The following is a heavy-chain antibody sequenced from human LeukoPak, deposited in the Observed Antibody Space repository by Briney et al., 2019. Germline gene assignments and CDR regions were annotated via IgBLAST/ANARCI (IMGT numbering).Heavy chain of an antibody. D-gene: IGHD6-19*01. CDR3: AKDLGYSSGWRAFDI. CDR1: GFTFDDYA. J-gene: IGHJ3*02. Sequence: GGSLRLSCAASGFTFDDYAMHWARQPPGKGLEWVSGISWNSGVIGYADSVKGRFTISRDNAKNSLYLQMNSLRAEDMALYYCAKDLGYSSGWRAFDIWGQGTMVTVSS. V-gene: IGHV3-9*03. CDR2: ISWNSGVI.